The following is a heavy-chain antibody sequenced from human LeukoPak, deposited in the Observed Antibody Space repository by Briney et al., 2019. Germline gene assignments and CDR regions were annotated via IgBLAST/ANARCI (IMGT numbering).Heavy chain of an antibody. V-gene: IGHV1-46*01. CDR1: GYTFTSYC. Sequence: ASVKVSFKASGYTFTSYCMHWVRQAPAQGLEWMGIINPSGGSTSYAQKFQGRVTMIRDTSTSTVYMELSSLRPEDTAVYYCARGGYSGYEPTTYYYYGMDVWGQGTTVTVSS. J-gene: IGHJ6*02. CDR2: INPSGGST. CDR3: ARGGYSGYEPTTYYYYGMDV. D-gene: IGHD5-12*01.